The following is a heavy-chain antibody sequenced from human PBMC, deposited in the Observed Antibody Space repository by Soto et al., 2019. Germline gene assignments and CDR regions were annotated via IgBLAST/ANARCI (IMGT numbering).Heavy chain of an antibody. CDR2: ISYDGSNK. J-gene: IGHJ4*02. CDR1: GFTFSSYG. V-gene: IGHV3-30*18. Sequence: QVQLVESGGGVVQPGRSLRLSCAASGFTFSSYGMHWVRQAPGKGLEWVAVISYDGSNKYYADSVKGRFTISRDNSKNTLYLQMNSLRAEDTAVYYCAKVFSGWSNPFDYWGREPWSPSPQ. CDR3: AKVFSGWSNPFDY. D-gene: IGHD6-19*01.